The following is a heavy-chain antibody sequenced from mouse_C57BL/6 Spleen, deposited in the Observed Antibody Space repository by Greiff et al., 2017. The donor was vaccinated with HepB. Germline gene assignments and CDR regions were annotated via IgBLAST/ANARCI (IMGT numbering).Heavy chain of an antibody. CDR1: GYTFTGYW. V-gene: IGHV1-9*01. J-gene: IGHJ4*01. CDR2: ILPGSGCT. D-gene: IGHD2-12*01. CDR3: ARGGEYSYERRYAMDY. Sequence: VQLQQSGAELLKPGASVKLSCKASGYTFTGYWIEWVKQRPGHGLEWIGEILPGSGCTNYNEQFKGKATFTADTSSNTAYMQLSSRTTEDSAIYDGARGGEYSYERRYAMDYWGEGTSVTVSS.